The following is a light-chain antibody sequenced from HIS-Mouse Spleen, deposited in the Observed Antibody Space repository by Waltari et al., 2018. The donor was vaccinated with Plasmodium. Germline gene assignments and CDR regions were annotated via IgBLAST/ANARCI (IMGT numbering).Light chain of an antibody. J-gene: IGLJ2*01. CDR2: EFS. V-gene: IGLV2-8*01. CDR1: SSDVGGYNY. CDR3: SSYAGSNNLV. Sequence: QSALTQPPSASGSPGQSVTISCPGTSSDVGGYNYVSWYQQHPGKAPKRMMCEFSKRPAGVPERFSGSKSGNTASLTVSGLQAEDEADYYCSSYAGSNNLVFGGGTKLTVL.